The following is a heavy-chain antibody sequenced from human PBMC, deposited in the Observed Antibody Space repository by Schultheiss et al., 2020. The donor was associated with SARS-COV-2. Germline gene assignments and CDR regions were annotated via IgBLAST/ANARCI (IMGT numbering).Heavy chain of an antibody. D-gene: IGHD3-10*01. CDR1: GFTFSSYA. J-gene: IGHJ3*02. Sequence: GESLKISCAASGFTFSSYAMSWVRQAPGKGLEWVAYIKPDGSGKYYVDSVKGRFTISRDNAKNSLYLEMNSLGAEDTAIYYCAKDRGPMDRGPTRTDAYDIWGQGTMVTVSS. CDR3: AKDRGPMDRGPTRTDAYDI. CDR2: IKPDGSGK. V-gene: IGHV3-7*03.